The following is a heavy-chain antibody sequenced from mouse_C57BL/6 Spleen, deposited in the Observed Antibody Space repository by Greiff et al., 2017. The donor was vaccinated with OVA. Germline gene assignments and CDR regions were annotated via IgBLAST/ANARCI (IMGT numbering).Heavy chain of an antibody. CDR2: IDPSDSYT. CDR3: ARWYAYAMDY. V-gene: IGHV1-59*01. CDR1: GYTFTSYW. D-gene: IGHD2-14*01. J-gene: IGHJ4*01. Sequence: VQLQQPGAELVRPGTSVKLSCKASGYTFTSYWMHWVKQRPGQGLEWIGVIDPSDSYTNYNQKFKGKATLTVDTSSSTAYMQLSSLTSEDSAVYYCARWYAYAMDYWGQGTSVTVSS.